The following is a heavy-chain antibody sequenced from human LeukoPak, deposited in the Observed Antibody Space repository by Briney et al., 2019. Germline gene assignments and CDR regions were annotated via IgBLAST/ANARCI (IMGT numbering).Heavy chain of an antibody. Sequence: PGRSLRRSCAASGFTFSSYAMHWVRQAPGKGLEWVAVISYDGSNKYYADSVKGRFTISRDNSKNTLYLQMNSLRAEDTALYYCARDPERLWFGELSGGYYFDYWGQGTLVTVSS. J-gene: IGHJ4*02. CDR3: ARDPERLWFGELSGGYYFDY. V-gene: IGHV3-30*04. CDR2: ISYDGSNK. CDR1: GFTFSSYA. D-gene: IGHD3-10*01.